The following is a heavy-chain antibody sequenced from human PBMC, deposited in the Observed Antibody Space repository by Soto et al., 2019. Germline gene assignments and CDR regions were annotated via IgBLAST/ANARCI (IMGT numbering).Heavy chain of an antibody. CDR2: IYYSGST. Sequence: QVQLQESGPGLVKPSQTLSLTCTVSGGSISSGGYYWSWIRQHPGKGLEWIGYIYYSGSTYYIPSLKSRGTISVDTSKNQCSLKLSSVTAADTAVYYCARRGISLDWYFDLWGRGTLVTVSS. J-gene: IGHJ2*01. CDR1: GGSISSGGYY. V-gene: IGHV4-31*03. D-gene: IGHD2-15*01. CDR3: ARRGISLDWYFDL.